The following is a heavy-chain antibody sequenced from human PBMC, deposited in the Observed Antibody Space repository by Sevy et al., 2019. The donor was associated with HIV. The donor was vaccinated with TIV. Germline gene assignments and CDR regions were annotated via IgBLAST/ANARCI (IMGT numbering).Heavy chain of an antibody. CDR3: ARESWNTDLDY. J-gene: IGHJ4*02. Sequence: GGSLRLSCAGSGFIFSDYYMSWIRQAPGKGLEWISYISSTRGSTTHYADPVKGLITISRDNAKNSLYLQMNSLRVEDTAVYYCARESWNTDLDYWGQGTLVTVSS. CDR2: ISSTRGSTT. CDR1: GFIFSDYY. V-gene: IGHV3-11*01. D-gene: IGHD5-18*01.